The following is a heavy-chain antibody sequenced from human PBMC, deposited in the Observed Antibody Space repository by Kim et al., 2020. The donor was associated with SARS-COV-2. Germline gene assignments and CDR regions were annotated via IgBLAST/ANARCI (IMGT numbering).Heavy chain of an antibody. CDR3: ARGGGGSYSDFDY. V-gene: IGHV4-34*01. Sequence: NYTPSLKNRVTISVDTSKNQFSLKLSSVTAADTAVYYCARGGGGSYSDFDYWGQGTLVTVSS. D-gene: IGHD1-26*01. J-gene: IGHJ4*02.